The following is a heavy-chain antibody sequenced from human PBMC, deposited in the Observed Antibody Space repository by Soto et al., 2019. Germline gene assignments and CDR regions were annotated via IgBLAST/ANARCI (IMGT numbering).Heavy chain of an antibody. CDR2: ISGGTAT. CDR3: AKGSHIAARPFYFDF. V-gene: IGHV3-23*01. CDR1: GFTFRAFA. Sequence: PGGSLRLSCAASGFTFRAFAMNWVRQGPGKGLEWVATISGGTATTYADSVKGRFIISRDNSKGTVDLYISSLRPEDTAIYYCAKGSHIAARPFYFDFWGQGTPVTVSS. J-gene: IGHJ4*02. D-gene: IGHD6-6*01.